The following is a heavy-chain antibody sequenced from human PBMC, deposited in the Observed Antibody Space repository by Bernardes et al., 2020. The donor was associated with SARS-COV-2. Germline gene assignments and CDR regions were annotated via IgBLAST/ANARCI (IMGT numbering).Heavy chain of an antibody. J-gene: IGHJ4*02. CDR1: GYTFSDYY. V-gene: IGHV1-2*02. CDR2: ISPKSGAT. Sequence: SVKVSCTASGYTFSDYYTHWLRQAPGRGLEWLGWISPKSGATNHAQKFQGRVTMTRDTSISTDYMELSRLRSDDTAVYYCARTFYYDRGGDSLFDYWGQGTAVTVSS. D-gene: IGHD2-21*02. CDR3: ARTFYYDRGGDSLFDY.